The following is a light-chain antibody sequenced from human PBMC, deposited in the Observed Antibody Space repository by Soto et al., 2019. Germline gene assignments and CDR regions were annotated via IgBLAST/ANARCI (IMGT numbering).Light chain of an antibody. CDR2: DVS. CDR1: RSDVGDYNY. J-gene: IGLJ1*01. Sequence: QSALTQPASVSGSPGQSITISCTGTRSDVGDYNYVSWYQQHPGKAPKLMIYDVSNRPSGVSNRFSGSKSGNTASLTISGLQAEDEADYYCSSYTISTTLDVFGTGTKLTVL. V-gene: IGLV2-14*01. CDR3: SSYTISTTLDV.